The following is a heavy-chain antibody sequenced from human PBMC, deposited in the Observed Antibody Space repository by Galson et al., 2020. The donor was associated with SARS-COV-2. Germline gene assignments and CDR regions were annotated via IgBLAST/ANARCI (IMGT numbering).Heavy chain of an antibody. CDR3: ARSPPRGAMTTVDY. D-gene: IGHD1-1*01. J-gene: IGHJ4*02. Sequence: QLGESLKISCAASGFTVSSNYMSWVRQAPGKGLEWVSVIYSGGYTYYADSVKGRFTISRDNSKNTLYLQMNSLRAEDTAVYYCARSPPRGAMTTVDYWGQGTLVTVSS. CDR2: IYSGGYT. V-gene: IGHV3-53*01. CDR1: GFTVSSNY.